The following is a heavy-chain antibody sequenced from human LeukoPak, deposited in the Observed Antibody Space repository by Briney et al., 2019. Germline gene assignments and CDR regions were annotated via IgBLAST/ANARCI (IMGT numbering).Heavy chain of an antibody. CDR1: GGSISSYY. CDR2: INHSGST. CDR3: ARHKFAALWFGELWGWFDP. Sequence: SETLSLTCTVSGGSISSYYWSWIRQPPGKGLEWIGEINHSGSTNYNPSLKSRVTISVDTSKSQFSLKLSSVTAADTAVYYCARHKFAALWFGELWGWFDPWGQGTLVTVSS. D-gene: IGHD3-10*01. V-gene: IGHV4-34*01. J-gene: IGHJ5*02.